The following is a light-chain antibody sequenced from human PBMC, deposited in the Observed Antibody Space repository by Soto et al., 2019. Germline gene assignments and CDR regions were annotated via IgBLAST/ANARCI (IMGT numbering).Light chain of an antibody. V-gene: IGLV2-14*02. CDR1: TSDVGTYDL. CDR2: EVH. J-gene: IGLJ1*01. Sequence: QSVRAQPASVSGSPGQSATISCTGTTSDVGTYDLVSWYQQLPGKAPKLMIYEVHNRPSGVSDRFSGSKSGNTASLTISGLQAEDEADYFCGSYTMKTRYVFGTGTKVTVL. CDR3: GSYTMKTRYV.